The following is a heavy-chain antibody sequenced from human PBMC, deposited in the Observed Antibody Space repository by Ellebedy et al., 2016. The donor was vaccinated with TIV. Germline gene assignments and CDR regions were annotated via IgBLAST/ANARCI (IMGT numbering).Heavy chain of an antibody. CDR3: ARDEYCSGGSCYGDVVYFDY. D-gene: IGHD2-15*01. J-gene: IGHJ4*02. CDR2: IWYDGSNK. V-gene: IGHV3-33*01. Sequence: GGSLRLSXAASGFTFSSYGMHWVRQAPGKGLEWVAVIWYDGSNKYYADSVKGRFTISRDNSKNTLYLQMNSLRAEDTAVYYCARDEYCSGGSCYGDVVYFDYWGQGTLVTVSS. CDR1: GFTFSSYG.